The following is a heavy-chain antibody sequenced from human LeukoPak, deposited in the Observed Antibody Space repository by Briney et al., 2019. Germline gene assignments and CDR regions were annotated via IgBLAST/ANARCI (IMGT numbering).Heavy chain of an antibody. Sequence: GGSLRLSCAASGFTFDSYAIHWVRQAPGKGLEWVAVISYDGSNKYYADSVKGRFTISRDNSKNTLYLQLNSLRPEDTAVYYCARDQLAYSGYDTLFDYWGQGSLVTVSS. CDR1: GFTFDSYA. CDR3: ARDQLAYSGYDTLFDY. CDR2: ISYDGSNK. D-gene: IGHD5-12*01. J-gene: IGHJ4*02. V-gene: IGHV3-30*04.